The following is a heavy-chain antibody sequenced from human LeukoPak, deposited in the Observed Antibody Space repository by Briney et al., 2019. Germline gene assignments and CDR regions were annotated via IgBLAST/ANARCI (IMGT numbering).Heavy chain of an antibody. Sequence: ASVKVSCKVSGYTLTELSMHWVRQAPGKGLEWRGGFDPEDGETIYAQKFQGRVTMTEDTSTDTAYMELRSLRSEDTAVYYCATDLAYCGGDCYTCWGQGTLVTVSS. CDR1: GYTLTELS. D-gene: IGHD2-21*02. V-gene: IGHV1-24*01. CDR3: ATDLAYCGGDCYTC. CDR2: FDPEDGET. J-gene: IGHJ4*02.